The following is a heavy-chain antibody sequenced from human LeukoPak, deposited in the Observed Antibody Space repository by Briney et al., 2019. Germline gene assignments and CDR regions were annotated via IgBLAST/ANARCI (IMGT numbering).Heavy chain of an antibody. Sequence: GGSLRLSCAASGFTFSSYSMNWVRQAPGKGLEWVGRSRNKGNSYTTEYAASVKGRFTISRDDSKNSLFLQMNSLRTEDTAVYYCARDGGTGGNTAFDIWGQGTMVTVSS. CDR3: ARDGGTGGNTAFDI. CDR1: GFTFSSYS. J-gene: IGHJ3*02. CDR2: SRNKGNSYTT. D-gene: IGHD4-23*01. V-gene: IGHV3-72*01.